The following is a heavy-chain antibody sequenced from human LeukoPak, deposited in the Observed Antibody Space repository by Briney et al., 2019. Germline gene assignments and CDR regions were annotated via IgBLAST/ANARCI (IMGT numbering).Heavy chain of an antibody. Sequence: PGGSLRLSCAASGFTFSKAWMSWVRQAPGKGLEWVAVISYDGSKTYYADSVKGRFTISRDNSKNTLYLQMNSLRAEDTAVYYCARDPYSSGWGYYYGMDVWGQGTTVTVSS. CDR2: ISYDGSKT. CDR3: ARDPYSSGWGYYYGMDV. CDR1: GFTFSKAW. D-gene: IGHD6-19*01. V-gene: IGHV3-30-3*01. J-gene: IGHJ6*02.